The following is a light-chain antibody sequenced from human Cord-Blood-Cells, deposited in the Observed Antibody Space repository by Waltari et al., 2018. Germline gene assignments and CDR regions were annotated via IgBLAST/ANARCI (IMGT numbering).Light chain of an antibody. CDR2: WAS. J-gene: IGKJ1*01. CDR3: QQYYSTPT. CDR1: QRVLYSSNNKNY. V-gene: IGKV4-1*01. Sequence: DIVMTQSPDSLAVSLGERATTNCKSSQRVLYSSNNKNYLAWYQQTPGQPPKLLIYWASTRESGVPDRFSGSGSGTDFTLTISSLQAEDVAVYYCQQYYSTPTFGQGTKVEIK.